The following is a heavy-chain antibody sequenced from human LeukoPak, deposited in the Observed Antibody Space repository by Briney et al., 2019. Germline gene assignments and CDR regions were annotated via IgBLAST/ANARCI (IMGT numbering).Heavy chain of an antibody. CDR1: GYSISSGYY. CDR3: ARHVSGDYDFWSGYQRPFDY. Sequence: SETLSLTCAVSGYSISSGYYWGWIRQPPGKGLEWIGSIYHSGSTYYTPSLKSRVTISVDTSKNQFSLKLSSVTAADAAVYYCARHVSGDYDFWSGYQRPFDYWGQGTLVTVSS. D-gene: IGHD3-3*01. CDR2: IYHSGST. J-gene: IGHJ4*02. V-gene: IGHV4-38-2*01.